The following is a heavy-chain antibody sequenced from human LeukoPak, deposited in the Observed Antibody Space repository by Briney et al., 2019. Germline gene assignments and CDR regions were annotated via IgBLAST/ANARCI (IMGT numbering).Heavy chain of an antibody. CDR2: INTNGNTI. D-gene: IGHD6-19*01. J-gene: IGHJ4*02. Sequence: PGGSLRLSCVASGFTLSDYWMHWVRQAPGKRLVWVSRINTNGNTISYADSVKGRFTISRDNAKNSLYLQMNSLRAEDTAVYYCARECIAVAGIDYWGQGTLVTVSS. CDR3: ARECIAVAGIDY. CDR1: GFTLSDYW. V-gene: IGHV3-74*03.